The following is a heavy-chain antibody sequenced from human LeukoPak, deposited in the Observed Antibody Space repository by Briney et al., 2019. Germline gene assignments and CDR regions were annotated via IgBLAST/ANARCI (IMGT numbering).Heavy chain of an antibody. CDR3: ARLDDSSGYLY. J-gene: IGHJ4*02. V-gene: IGHV4-59*12. CDR1: GGSISSYY. CDR2: IYYTGST. Sequence: SETLSLTCTVSGGSISSYYWSWIRQSPGKGLEWIGYIYYTGSTNYNPSLKSRVTISVDTSKNQFSLKLSSVTAADTAVYYCARLDDSSGYLYWGQGTLVTVSS. D-gene: IGHD3-22*01.